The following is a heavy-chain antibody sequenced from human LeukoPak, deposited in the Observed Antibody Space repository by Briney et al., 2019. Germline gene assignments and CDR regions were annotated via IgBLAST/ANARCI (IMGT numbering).Heavy chain of an antibody. CDR3: ARGPSGSYSVGWFDP. J-gene: IGHJ5*02. Sequence: ASVKVSCKVSGYTLTELSMHWVRQAPGKGLEWMGGFDPEDGETIYAQKFQGRVTMTRNTSISTAYMELSSLRSEDTAVYYCARGPSGSYSVGWFDPWGQGTLVTVSS. D-gene: IGHD1-26*01. CDR1: GYTLTELS. CDR2: FDPEDGET. V-gene: IGHV1-24*01.